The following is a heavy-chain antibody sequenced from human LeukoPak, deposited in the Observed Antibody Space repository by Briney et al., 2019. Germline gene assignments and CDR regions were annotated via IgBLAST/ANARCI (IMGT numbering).Heavy chain of an antibody. Sequence: GGSLRLSCAASGFTFSDYYMSWIRQAPGKGLEWVSYISSSGSAIYYADSVKGRFTISRDNAKNSLYLQMNSLRAEDTAVYYCARGTGGYYDSSGPGAFDIWGQGTMVTVSS. J-gene: IGHJ3*02. CDR2: ISSSGSAI. CDR3: ARGTGGYYDSSGPGAFDI. V-gene: IGHV3-11*01. D-gene: IGHD3-22*01. CDR1: GFTFSDYY.